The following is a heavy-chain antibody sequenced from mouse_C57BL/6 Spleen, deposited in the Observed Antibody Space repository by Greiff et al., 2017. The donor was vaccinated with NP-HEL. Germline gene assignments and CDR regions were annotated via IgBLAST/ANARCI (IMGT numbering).Heavy chain of an antibody. Sequence: ESGPGILQPSQTLSLTCSFSGFSLSTFGMGVGWIRQPSGKGLEWLAHIWWDDDKYYNPALKSRLTISKDTSKNQVFLKIANVDTADTATYYCARIRYGSSSYYFDYWGQGTTLTVSS. CDR2: IWWDDDK. J-gene: IGHJ2*01. CDR1: GFSLSTFGMG. CDR3: ARIRYGSSSYYFDY. V-gene: IGHV8-8*01. D-gene: IGHD1-1*01.